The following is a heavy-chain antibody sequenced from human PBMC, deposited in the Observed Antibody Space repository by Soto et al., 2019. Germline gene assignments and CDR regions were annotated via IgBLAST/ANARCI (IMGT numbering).Heavy chain of an antibody. V-gene: IGHV1-69*13. J-gene: IGHJ6*02. CDR3: ARDPRRLQGYYGMDV. D-gene: IGHD5-12*01. CDR2: IIPFFRAT. Sequence: SVKVSCKASGGTFSSQAFRWVRQAPGQGLEWMGGIIPFFRATNYAQKFQGRITITADESTSTAYMELSSLRSEDTAVYYCARDPRRLQGYYGMDVWGQGTTVTVSS. CDR1: GGTFSSQA.